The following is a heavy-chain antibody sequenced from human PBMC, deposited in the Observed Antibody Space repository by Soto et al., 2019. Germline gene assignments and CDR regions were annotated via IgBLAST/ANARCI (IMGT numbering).Heavy chain of an antibody. D-gene: IGHD4-17*01. CDR1: GYTFTSYG. Sequence: ASVKVSCKASGYTFTSYGISWVRQAPGQGLEWMGWISAYNGNTNYAQNLQDRVTMTTDTSTNTAYMELRSLRSDDTAVYYCARGPYSDYRNFNFFDYWGQGTLVTVSS. CDR3: ARGPYSDYRNFNFFDY. J-gene: IGHJ4*02. V-gene: IGHV1-18*01. CDR2: ISAYNGNT.